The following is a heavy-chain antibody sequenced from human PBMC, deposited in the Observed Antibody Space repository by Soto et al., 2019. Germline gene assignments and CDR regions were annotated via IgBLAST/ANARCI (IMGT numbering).Heavy chain of an antibody. CDR2: ISGSGGST. J-gene: IGHJ3*02. Sequence: GGSLRLSCAASGFTFSSYVMSWVRQAPGKGLEWVSAISGSGGSTYYADSVKGRITISRDNSKNTLYLQMNSLRAEDTAVYYCAKGGPESEYVVYAFDIWGQGTMVTVSS. D-gene: IGHD2-21*01. V-gene: IGHV3-23*01. CDR1: GFTFSSYV. CDR3: AKGGPESEYVVYAFDI.